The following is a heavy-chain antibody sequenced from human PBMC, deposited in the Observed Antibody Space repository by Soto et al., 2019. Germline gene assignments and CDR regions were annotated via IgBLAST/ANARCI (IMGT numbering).Heavy chain of an antibody. J-gene: IGHJ5*02. Sequence: EVQLVESGGGLVQPGGSLRLSCAASKFTFSGYSMNWVRQAPGKGLEWVSYISSTSATIYYADSVKGRFTISRDDAKNSLYLQMNSLRDEDTAVSYCARGSEKGGGPWGQGTLVTVSS. V-gene: IGHV3-48*02. D-gene: IGHD3-16*01. CDR3: ARGSEKGGGP. CDR1: KFTFSGYS. CDR2: ISSTSATI.